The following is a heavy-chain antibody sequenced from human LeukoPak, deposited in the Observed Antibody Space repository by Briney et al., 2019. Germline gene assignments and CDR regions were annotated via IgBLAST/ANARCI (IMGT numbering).Heavy chain of an antibody. Sequence: GASVKVACKTSGYSFANYGMHWVRQAPRQSLEWMGWINTGNGNTKSSQKFRGRVALTRDTSASTAYMELNSLSSEDTAVYYCARVPLSDASGRYYSHWGQGTLVTVSS. D-gene: IGHD3-10*01. CDR3: ARVPLSDASGRYYSH. CDR1: GYSFANYG. J-gene: IGHJ1*01. CDR2: INTGNGNT. V-gene: IGHV1-3*04.